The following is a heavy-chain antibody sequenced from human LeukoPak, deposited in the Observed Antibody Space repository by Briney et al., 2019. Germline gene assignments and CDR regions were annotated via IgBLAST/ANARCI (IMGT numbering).Heavy chain of an antibody. CDR1: GDSVSSNSAS. CDR3: ARARINYGSGSRDLDY. J-gene: IGHJ4*02. Sequence: SQTLSLTCAISGDSVSSNSASWNWIRQSPSRGLEWLGRTYYRSKWYNDYAVSVKSRITINPDTSKNQFSLQLNSVTPEDTAVYYCARARINYGSGSRDLDYWGQGTLVTVSS. CDR2: TYYRSKWYN. D-gene: IGHD3-10*01. V-gene: IGHV6-1*01.